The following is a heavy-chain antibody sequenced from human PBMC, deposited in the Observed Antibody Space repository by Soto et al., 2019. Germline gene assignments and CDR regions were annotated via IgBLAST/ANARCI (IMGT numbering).Heavy chain of an antibody. CDR2: ISYDGSNK. D-gene: IGHD5-18*01. Sequence: GGSLRLSCAASGFTFSSYGMHWVRQAPGKGLEWVAVISYDGSNKYYADSVKGRFTISRDNSKNTLYLQMNSLRAEDTAVYYCAKDRVQLWSFLYYYYYGMDVWGQGTTVTVS. CDR1: GFTFSSYG. CDR3: AKDRVQLWSFLYYYYYGMDV. J-gene: IGHJ6*02. V-gene: IGHV3-30*18.